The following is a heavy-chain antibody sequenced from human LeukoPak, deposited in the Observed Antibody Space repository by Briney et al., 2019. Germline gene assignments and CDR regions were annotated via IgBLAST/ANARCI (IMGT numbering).Heavy chain of an antibody. V-gene: IGHV1-24*01. J-gene: IGHJ4*02. CDR2: FDPEDSET. CDR3: ATDGIAAAGIDY. CDR1: GYTLTELS. Sequence: ASVKVSCKVSGYTLTELSMHWVRQAPGKGLEWMGGFDPEDSETIYAQKFQGRVTMTEDTSTDTAYMELSSLRSEDTAVYYCATDGIAAAGIDYWGQGTLVTVSS. D-gene: IGHD6-13*01.